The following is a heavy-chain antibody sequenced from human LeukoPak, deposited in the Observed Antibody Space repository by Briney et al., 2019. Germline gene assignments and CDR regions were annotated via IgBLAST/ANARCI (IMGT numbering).Heavy chain of an antibody. D-gene: IGHD6-19*01. J-gene: IGHJ3*02. V-gene: IGHV4-61*02. CDR1: GGSISSGSYY. CDR2: IYTSGST. Sequence: SETLSLTCTVSGGSISSGSYYWSWIRQPAGKGLEWIGGIYTSGSTNYNPSLKSRVTISIDTSKNQFSLKLSSVTAADTAVYYCARHVQSSGWYQADVFDIWGQGTMVTVSS. CDR3: ARHVQSSGWYQADVFDI.